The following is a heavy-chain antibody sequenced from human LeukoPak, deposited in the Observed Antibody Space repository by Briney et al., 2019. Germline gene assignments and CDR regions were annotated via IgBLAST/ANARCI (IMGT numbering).Heavy chain of an antibody. Sequence: GGSLRLSCAASGFTFSSYAMSWGRPAPGKGLEWVSAISGSGGSTYYAGSVKGRFTISRDNSKNTLYLQMNSLRAEDTAVYYCAKETPPLFPESRNKPWGQGTLVTVSS. D-gene: IGHD2-21*01. CDR2: ISGSGGST. CDR1: GFTFSSYA. V-gene: IGHV3-23*01. CDR3: AKETPPLFPESRNKP. J-gene: IGHJ5*02.